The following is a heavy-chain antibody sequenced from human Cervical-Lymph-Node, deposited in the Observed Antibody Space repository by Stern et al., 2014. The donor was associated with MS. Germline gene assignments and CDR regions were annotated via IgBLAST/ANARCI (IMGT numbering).Heavy chain of an antibody. J-gene: IGHJ4*02. CDR2: IYYSGST. Sequence: QVQLQESGPGLVKPSETLSLTCTVSGGSISSSSYYWGWIRQPPGKGLEWIGSIYYSGSTYYNPSLKSRVTISVDTSKNQFSLKLSSVTAADTAVYYCARRTYYYDSSGYYLYYFDYWGQGTLVTVSS. V-gene: IGHV4-39*01. D-gene: IGHD3-22*01. CDR3: ARRTYYYDSSGYYLYYFDY. CDR1: GGSISSSSYY.